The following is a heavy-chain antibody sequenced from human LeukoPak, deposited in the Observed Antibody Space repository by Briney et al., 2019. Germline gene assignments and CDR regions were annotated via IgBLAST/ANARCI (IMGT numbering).Heavy chain of an antibody. Sequence: PGGSLRLSCAASGFTFSSYGMHWVRQAPGKGLEWVAFTRHDGSKEYYADSVKGRFTISRDNSKNSLYLQMNSLRAEDTAVYYCAKGPSGNQFDPWGQGTLVSVSS. CDR2: TRHDGSKE. D-gene: IGHD1-26*01. J-gene: IGHJ5*02. CDR1: GFTFSSYG. CDR3: AKGPSGNQFDP. V-gene: IGHV3-30*02.